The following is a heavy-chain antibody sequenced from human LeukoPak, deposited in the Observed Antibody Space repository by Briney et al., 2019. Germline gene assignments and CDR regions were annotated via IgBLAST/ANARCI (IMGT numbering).Heavy chain of an antibody. V-gene: IGHV3-20*04. J-gene: IGHJ4*02. D-gene: IGHD3-22*01. CDR3: ARYYYDSSGYPDY. CDR2: INWNGGST. Sequence: GGSLRLSCAASGFTFDDYCMSWVRQAPGKRLEWVSGINWNGGSTGYADSVKGRFTISRDNAKNSLYLQMNSLRAEDTALYYCARYYYDSSGYPDYWGQGTLVTVSS. CDR1: GFTFDDYC.